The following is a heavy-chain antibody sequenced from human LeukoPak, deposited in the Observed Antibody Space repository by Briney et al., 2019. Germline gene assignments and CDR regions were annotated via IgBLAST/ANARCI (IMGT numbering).Heavy chain of an antibody. Sequence: SETLSLTCAVYGGSFSGYYWSWIRQPPGKGLEWIGEINHSGSTNYNPSLKSRVTISVDTSKNQFSLKLSSVTAADTAVYYCARGRGYGDKHLDYWGQGTLVTVSS. CDR3: ARGRGYGDKHLDY. CDR1: GGSFSGYY. J-gene: IGHJ4*02. D-gene: IGHD4-23*01. V-gene: IGHV4-34*01. CDR2: INHSGST.